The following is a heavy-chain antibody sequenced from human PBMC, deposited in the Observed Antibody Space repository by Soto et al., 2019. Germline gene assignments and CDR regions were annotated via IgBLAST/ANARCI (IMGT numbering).Heavy chain of an antibody. J-gene: IGHJ6*02. V-gene: IGHV1-69*13. CDR1: GGTFSSYA. Sequence: SVKVSCKASGGTFSSYAISWVRQAPGQGLEWMGGIIPIFGTANYAQKFQGRVTITADESTSTAYMELSSLRSEDTAVYYCALRPSSSWGYYYYYGMDVWGQGTTVTVSS. D-gene: IGHD6-13*01. CDR3: ALRPSSSWGYYYYYGMDV. CDR2: IIPIFGTA.